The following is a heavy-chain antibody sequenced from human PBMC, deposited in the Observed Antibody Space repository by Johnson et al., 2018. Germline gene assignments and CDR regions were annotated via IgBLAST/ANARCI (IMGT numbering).Heavy chain of an antibody. V-gene: IGHV3-23*04. CDR2: ISGGGGNT. CDR3: AKIEGYSYYDYVWGSFRAYF. CDR1: GFTFSSYA. D-gene: IGHD3-16*02. J-gene: IGHJ4*02. Sequence: VQLVESGGDLVQPGGSXRLSCAASGFTFSSYAMSWVRPAPGKGLEWVSAISGGGGNTYYANSVKGRFTISRDNSKNTLYLQMNSLRAEDTAFYYRAKIEGYSYYDYVWGSFRAYFRGQGTLVTVSS.